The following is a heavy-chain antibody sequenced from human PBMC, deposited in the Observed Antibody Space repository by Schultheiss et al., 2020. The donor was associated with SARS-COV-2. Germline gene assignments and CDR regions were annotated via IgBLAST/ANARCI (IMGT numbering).Heavy chain of an antibody. D-gene: IGHD2-15*01. J-gene: IGHJ5*02. CDR3: VRDRSWWTPYNCFDL. V-gene: IGHV3-64*04. CDR2: ISSNGGST. CDR1: GFTFSSYA. Sequence: GESLKISCSASGFTFSSYAMHWVRQAPGKGLEYVSAISSNGGSTYYADSVKGRFTISRDNSKNTLYLQMNSLRVDDTAVYYCVRDRSWWTPYNCFDLWGRGTLVTVSS.